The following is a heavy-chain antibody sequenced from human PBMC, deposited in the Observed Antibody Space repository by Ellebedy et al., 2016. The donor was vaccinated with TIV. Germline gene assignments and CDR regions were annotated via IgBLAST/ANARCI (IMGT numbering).Heavy chain of an antibody. J-gene: IGHJ4*02. CDR2: IKQDGSEK. CDR3: ARDRNLDIFGY. D-gene: IGHD3/OR15-3a*01. Sequence: GGSLRLSCAASGFTFSSYWMSWVRQAPGKGLEWVANIKQDGSEKYYVDSVKGRFTISRDNAKNTLYLQVNSLTAEDTAVYYCARDRNLDIFGYWGRGTLVTVSS. CDR1: GFTFSSYW. V-gene: IGHV3-7*01.